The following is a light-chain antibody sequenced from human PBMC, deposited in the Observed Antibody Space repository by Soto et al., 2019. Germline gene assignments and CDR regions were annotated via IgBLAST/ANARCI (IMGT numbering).Light chain of an antibody. V-gene: IGKV1-39*01. CDR3: QQYNNWPPWT. CDR1: QSISSY. CDR2: AAS. Sequence: DIQMTQSPSSLSASVGDRVTITCRASQSISSYLNWYQQKPGKAPKLLIYAASSLQSGVPSRFSGSGFGTDFTLTISSLQSEDFAVYYCQQYNNWPPWTFGQGTKVDIK. J-gene: IGKJ1*01.